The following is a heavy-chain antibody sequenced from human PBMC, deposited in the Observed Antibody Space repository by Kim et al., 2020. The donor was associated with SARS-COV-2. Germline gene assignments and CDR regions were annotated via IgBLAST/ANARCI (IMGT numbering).Heavy chain of an antibody. Sequence: YADPVKGRFTISRDNSKNTLYLQMNSLRAEDTAVYYCARGGGELSAAFDYWGQGTLVTVSS. CDR3: ARGGGELSAAFDY. V-gene: IGHV3-33*01. J-gene: IGHJ4*02. D-gene: IGHD3-16*02.